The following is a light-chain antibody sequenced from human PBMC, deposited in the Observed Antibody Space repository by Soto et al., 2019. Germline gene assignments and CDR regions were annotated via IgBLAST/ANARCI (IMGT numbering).Light chain of an antibody. CDR2: GAS. CDR1: QSVSSN. Sequence: EIVMTQSPATLSVSPGESATLSCRASQSVSSNLGWYQQKPGQAPRLLIYGASTRATGIPARFSGSGSGTEFTLTISSLQSEDFAVYYCQQYNNWPPWTFGQGTKVDIK. V-gene: IGKV3-15*01. J-gene: IGKJ1*01. CDR3: QQYNNWPPWT.